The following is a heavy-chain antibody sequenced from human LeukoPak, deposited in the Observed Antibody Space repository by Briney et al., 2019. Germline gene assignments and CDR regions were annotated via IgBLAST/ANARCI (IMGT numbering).Heavy chain of an antibody. D-gene: IGHD3-16*02. Sequence: SETLSLTCAVYGGSFSGYYWSWIRQPPGKGLEWNGEIHHSGSTNYNPSLKSRVPISVDTSKNQFSLKLSSVTAADTAVYYCARHAGGDYVWGSYRPNWFDPWGQGILVTVSS. CDR1: GGSFSGYY. CDR3: ARHAGGDYVWGSYRPNWFDP. J-gene: IGHJ5*02. CDR2: IHHSGST. V-gene: IGHV4-34*01.